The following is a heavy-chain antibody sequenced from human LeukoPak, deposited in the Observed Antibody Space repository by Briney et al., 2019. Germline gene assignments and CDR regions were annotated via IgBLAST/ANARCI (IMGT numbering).Heavy chain of an antibody. V-gene: IGHV3-48*02. D-gene: IGHD2-15*01. Sequence: GGSLRLSCAASGFTFSSYSMNWVRQAPGKGLEWVSYISSSSSTIYYADSVKGRFTISRDNAKNSLYLQMNSQRDEDTAVYYCARERRVAQGFDPWGQGTLVTVSS. CDR2: ISSSSSTI. CDR1: GFTFSSYS. J-gene: IGHJ5*02. CDR3: ARERRVAQGFDP.